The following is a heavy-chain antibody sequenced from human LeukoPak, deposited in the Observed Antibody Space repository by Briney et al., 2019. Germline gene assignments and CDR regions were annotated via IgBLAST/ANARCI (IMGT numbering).Heavy chain of an antibody. CDR2: MNPNSGNT. Sequence: ASVKVSCKASGYTFTSYDINWVRQATGQGLEWMGWMNPNSGNTGYAQKFQGRVTITRNTSISTAYMELSSLRSEDTAVYYCAVAYCGGDCYSDDPDAFDIWSQGTMVTVSS. D-gene: IGHD2-21*01. J-gene: IGHJ3*02. V-gene: IGHV1-8*03. CDR1: GYTFTSYD. CDR3: AVAYCGGDCYSDDPDAFDI.